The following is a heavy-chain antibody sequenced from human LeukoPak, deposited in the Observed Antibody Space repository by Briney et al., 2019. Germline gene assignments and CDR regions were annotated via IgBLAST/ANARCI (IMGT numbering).Heavy chain of an antibody. D-gene: IGHD6-13*01. CDR3: ARDSGIAAAGPLYYFDY. CDR1: GFTVSSNY. V-gene: IGHV3-23*01. Sequence: GGSLRLSCAASGFTVSSNYMSWVRQAPGKGLEWVSAISGSGGSTYYADSVKGRFTISRDNSKNTLYLQMNSLRAEDTAVYYCARDSGIAAAGPLYYFDYWGQGTLVTVSS. J-gene: IGHJ4*02. CDR2: ISGSGGST.